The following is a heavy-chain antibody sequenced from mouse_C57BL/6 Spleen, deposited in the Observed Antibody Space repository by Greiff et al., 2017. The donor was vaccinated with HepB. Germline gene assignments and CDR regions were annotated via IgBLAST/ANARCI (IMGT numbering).Heavy chain of an antibody. Sequence: QVQLKQSGPGLVAPSQSLSITCTVSGFSLTSYGVDWVRQSPGKGLEWLGVIWGVGSTNYNSALKSRLSISKDNSKSQVFLKMNSLQTDDTAMYYCASGYYDYDGGFAYWGQGTLVTVSA. CDR1: GFSLTSYG. J-gene: IGHJ3*01. D-gene: IGHD2-4*01. CDR3: ASGYYDYDGGFAY. CDR2: IWGVGST. V-gene: IGHV2-6*01.